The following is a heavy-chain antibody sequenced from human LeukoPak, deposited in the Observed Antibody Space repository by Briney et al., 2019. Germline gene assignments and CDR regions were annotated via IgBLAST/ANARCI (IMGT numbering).Heavy chain of an antibody. CDR3: ARWGASIVGALDY. D-gene: IGHD1-26*01. Sequence: QPGGSLRLSCAASGFTFSSYAMSWVRQAPGKGLEWVSAISGSGGSTYYADSVKGRFTISRDNAKNSLYLQMNSLRAEDTAVYYCARWGASIVGALDYWGQGTLVTVSS. CDR2: ISGSGGST. V-gene: IGHV3-23*01. CDR1: GFTFSSYA. J-gene: IGHJ4*02.